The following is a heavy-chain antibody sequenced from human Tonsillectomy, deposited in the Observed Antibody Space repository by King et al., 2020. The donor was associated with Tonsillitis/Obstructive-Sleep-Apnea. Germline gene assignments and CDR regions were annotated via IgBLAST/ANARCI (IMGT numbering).Heavy chain of an antibody. J-gene: IGHJ4*02. CDR1: GFTFSSYA. V-gene: IGHV3-64D*08. Sequence: VQLVESGGGLVQPGGSLRLSCSASGFTFSSYAMHWVRQAPGKGLEYVSAISSNGGSTYYTDSVKGRFTISRDNSKNTLYLQMTSLRAEDTAVYYCVKALRSAYDYWGQGPLVTVSS. CDR3: VKALRSAYDY. CDR2: ISSNGGST. D-gene: IGHD2/OR15-2a*01.